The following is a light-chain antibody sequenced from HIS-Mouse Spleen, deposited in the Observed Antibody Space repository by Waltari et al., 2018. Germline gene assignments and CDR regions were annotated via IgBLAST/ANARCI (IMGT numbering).Light chain of an antibody. CDR3: CSYAGSYTGV. CDR2: DVS. Sequence: QSALTQPRSVSGSPGQSVTISCTGTSSDVGGYNYVSWYQPHPGKAPKLMIYDVSKRPSGVPDRFSASKSGNTASLTISGLQAEDEADYYCCSYAGSYTGVFGTGTKVTVL. V-gene: IGLV2-11*01. J-gene: IGLJ1*01. CDR1: SSDVGGYNY.